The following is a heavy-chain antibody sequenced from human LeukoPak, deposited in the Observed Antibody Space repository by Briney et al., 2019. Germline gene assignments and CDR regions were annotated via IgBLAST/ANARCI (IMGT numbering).Heavy chain of an antibody. CDR2: ISWNSGSI. CDR3: ARVYRNEEGFWTPNNYMDV. CDR1: GFTFDDYA. D-gene: IGHD3/OR15-3a*01. V-gene: IGHV3-9*01. J-gene: IGHJ6*03. Sequence: GGSLRLSCAASGFTFDDYAMHWVRQAPGKGLEWVSGISWNSGSIGYADSVKGRFTISRDNAKNSLYLQMNSLRAEDTAEYYCARVYRNEEGFWTPNNYMDVWGKGTTVTVSS.